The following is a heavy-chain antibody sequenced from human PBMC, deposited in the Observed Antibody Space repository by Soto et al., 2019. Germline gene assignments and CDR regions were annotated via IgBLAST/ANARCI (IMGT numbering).Heavy chain of an antibody. V-gene: IGHV3-23*01. J-gene: IGHJ5*02. D-gene: IGHD3-10*01. Sequence: EVQLLESGGGLVQPGESLRLSCAASGFTFSSYALTWVRQAPGKGLEWVSAISNNGGSTHYADSVKGRFTVSRDNSKNTMYLQMNSLRAEDTAVYYCAKGYIEGPTGWFDPWGQGTLVTVSS. CDR2: ISNNGGST. CDR3: AKGYIEGPTGWFDP. CDR1: GFTFSSYA.